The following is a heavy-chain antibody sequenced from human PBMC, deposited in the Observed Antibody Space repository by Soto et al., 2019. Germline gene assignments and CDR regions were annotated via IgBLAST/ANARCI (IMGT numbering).Heavy chain of an antibody. D-gene: IGHD3-16*01. V-gene: IGHV1-18*01. CDR1: GYTFTSYG. CDR3: ARSWVTGKGGMDV. Sequence: QVQLVQSGAEVKKPGASVKVSCKASGYTFTSYGFSWVRQAPGQGLEWMGWINGYTGNTHYAQKFQGRVTMTTDTATSTASRELWTLISDDTAVNYGARSWVTGKGGMDVWGQGTTVTVSS. CDR2: INGYTGNT. J-gene: IGHJ6*02.